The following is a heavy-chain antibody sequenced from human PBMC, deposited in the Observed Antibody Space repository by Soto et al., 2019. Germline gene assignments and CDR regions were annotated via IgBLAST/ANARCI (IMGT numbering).Heavy chain of an antibody. D-gene: IGHD6-13*01. CDR1: GFTFSTYA. CDR2: IRGSGGSI. CDR3: AKDHSTTWYEPIGY. J-gene: IGHJ4*02. V-gene: IGHV3-23*01. Sequence: EVHLLESGGGLVQPGGSLRLSCAASGFTFSTYAMTWVRQAPGKGLEWVSVIRGSGGSIYYADSVKGRFTISRDNSKNTLYLQMNSLRAEDTAVYYCAKDHSTTWYEPIGYWGQGTLVTVSS.